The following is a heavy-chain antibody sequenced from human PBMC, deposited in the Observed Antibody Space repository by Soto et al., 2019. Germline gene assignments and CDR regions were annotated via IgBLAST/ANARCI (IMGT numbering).Heavy chain of an antibody. V-gene: IGHV4-4*02. CDR2: NYHSGST. Sequence: QVQLQESGPGLVKPSGTLSLTCAVSGGSISSSNWWSWVRQPPGKGLEWIGENYHSGSTNYNPSLKSRVTISVDKSKNQFSLKLSSVTAADTAVYYCARDPLAAGTGYGMDVWGQGTTVTVSS. CDR3: ARDPLAAGTGYGMDV. D-gene: IGHD6-13*01. J-gene: IGHJ6*02. CDR1: GGSISSSNW.